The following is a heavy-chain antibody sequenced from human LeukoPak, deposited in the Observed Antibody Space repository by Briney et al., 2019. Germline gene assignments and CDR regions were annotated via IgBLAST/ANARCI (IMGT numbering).Heavy chain of an antibody. Sequence: GGSLRLSCAASGFTSDDYAMHWVRQAPGKGLEWVSGISWNSGSIGYADSVKGRFTISRDNAKNSLYLQMNSLRAEDTALYYCAKGAYGSGSPDAFDIWGQGTMVTVSS. CDR1: GFTSDDYA. V-gene: IGHV3-9*02. CDR3: AKGAYGSGSPDAFDI. J-gene: IGHJ3*02. D-gene: IGHD3-10*01. CDR2: ISWNSGSI.